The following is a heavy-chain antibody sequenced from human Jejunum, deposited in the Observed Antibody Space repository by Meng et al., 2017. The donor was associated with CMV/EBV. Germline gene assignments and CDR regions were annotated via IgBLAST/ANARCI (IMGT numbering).Heavy chain of an antibody. CDR2: IYYSGGT. V-gene: IGHV4-61*01. CDR1: GGSVSSGSSY. J-gene: IGHJ4*02. D-gene: IGHD1-26*01. CDR3: ARVSVGASYYFDY. Sequence: GGSVSSGSSYWSWIRQPPGKGLEWIGYIYYSGGTNYNPSLKSRVTISIDTSKNQFSLKLSSVTAADTAVYYCARVSVGASYYFDYWGPGTLVTVSS.